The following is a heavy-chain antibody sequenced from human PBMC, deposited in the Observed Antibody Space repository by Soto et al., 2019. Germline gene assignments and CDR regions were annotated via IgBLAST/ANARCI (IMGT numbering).Heavy chain of an antibody. CDR2: TYYTGST. Sequence: QLQLQESGPGLVTPSETLSLTCTVSGGSISSTRYYWGWIRQPPGKGLEWIGTTYYTGSTYYNPSLKSRVTISVDMSKKQFSLTVRSVTAADTAVYYCVSGPGTTADYWGQGTLVTVSS. J-gene: IGHJ4*02. D-gene: IGHD1-1*01. CDR1: GGSISSTRYY. CDR3: VSGPGTTADY. V-gene: IGHV4-39*01.